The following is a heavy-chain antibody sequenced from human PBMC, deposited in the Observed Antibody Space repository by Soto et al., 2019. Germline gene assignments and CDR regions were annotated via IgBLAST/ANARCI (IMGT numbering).Heavy chain of an antibody. CDR1: GYTFTGYY. CDR2: MNPNSGGT. Sequence: ASVKVSCKASGYTFTGYYMHWVRQAPGQGLEWMGWMNPNSGGTSYAQKFQGRVTMTRNTSISTAYMELSRLRSEDTAVYYCARRFSSSWRFDYYYYMDVWGKGTTVTVSS. CDR3: ARRFSSSWRFDYYYYMDV. V-gene: IGHV1-2*02. D-gene: IGHD6-13*01. J-gene: IGHJ6*03.